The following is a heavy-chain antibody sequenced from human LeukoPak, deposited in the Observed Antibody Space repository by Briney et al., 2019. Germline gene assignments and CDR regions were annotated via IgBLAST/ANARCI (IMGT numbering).Heavy chain of an antibody. CDR2: ISAYNGNT. Sequence: ASVKVSCKASGYTFTSYAMNWVRQAPGQGLEWMGWISAYNGNTNYAQKLQGRVTMTTDTSTSTAYMELRSLRSDDTAVYYCARVVVPAAISPGGWFDPWGQGTLVTVSS. V-gene: IGHV1-18*01. CDR1: GYTFTSYA. J-gene: IGHJ5*02. CDR3: ARVVVPAAISPGGWFDP. D-gene: IGHD2-2*02.